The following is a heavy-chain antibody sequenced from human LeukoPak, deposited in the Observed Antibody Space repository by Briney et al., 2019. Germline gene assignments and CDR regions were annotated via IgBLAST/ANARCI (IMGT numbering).Heavy chain of an antibody. CDR3: AREAVATDY. CDR2: IYPGDPDT. CDR1: GYSLTNYW. J-gene: IGHJ4*01. V-gene: IGHV5-51*01. Sequence: GESLKISRKGSGYSLTNYWIGWVRQMPGKGLEWMGIIYPGDPDTRYSPYFQGQVTISADKSISTAYVQWCSLRASGSAMYYCAREAVATDYWGQGTMVTVSS. D-gene: IGHD5-12*01.